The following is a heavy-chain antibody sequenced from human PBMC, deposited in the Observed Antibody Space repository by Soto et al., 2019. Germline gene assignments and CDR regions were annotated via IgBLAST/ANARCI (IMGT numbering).Heavy chain of an antibody. J-gene: IGHJ5*02. CDR1: GGSISSGGYY. CDR2: IYYSGST. Sequence: QVQLQESGPGLVKPSQTLSLTCTVSGGSISSGGYYWSWIRQHPGKGLEWIGYIYYSGSTYYNPSLKSRVTISVDTSKNQFSLKLSSVTAADTAVYYCARGNGDSSGYQNWFDPWGQGTLVTVSS. CDR3: ARGNGDSSGYQNWFDP. D-gene: IGHD3-22*01. V-gene: IGHV4-31*03.